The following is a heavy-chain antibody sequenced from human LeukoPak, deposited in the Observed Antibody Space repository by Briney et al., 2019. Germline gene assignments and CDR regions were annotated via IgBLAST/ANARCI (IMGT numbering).Heavy chain of an antibody. CDR2: IYYSGST. V-gene: IGHV4-59*01. J-gene: IGHJ3*02. CDR3: ARVTSPHAFDI. CDR1: GGSISSYY. Sequence: SETLSLTCTVSGGSISSYYWSWIRQPPGKGLEWIGYIYYSGSTNYNPSLKSRVTISVDTSKNQFSLKLSSVTAADTAVYYCARVTSPHAFDIWGQGTIVTVSS. D-gene: IGHD2-21*02.